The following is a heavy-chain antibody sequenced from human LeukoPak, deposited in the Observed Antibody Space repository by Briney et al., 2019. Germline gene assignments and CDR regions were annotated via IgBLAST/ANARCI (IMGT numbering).Heavy chain of an antibody. CDR3: ARAHYVWGSYRSYFLGY. CDR2: INPSGGST. CDR1: GYTFTSYY. J-gene: IGHJ4*02. D-gene: IGHD3-16*02. Sequence: ASVKVSCKASGYTFTSYYMHWVRQAPGQGLEWMGIINPSGGSTSYAQKFQGRVTMTRDTSTSTVYMELSSLRSEDTAVYYCARAHYVWGSYRSYFLGYWGKGTLVTVSS. V-gene: IGHV1-46*01.